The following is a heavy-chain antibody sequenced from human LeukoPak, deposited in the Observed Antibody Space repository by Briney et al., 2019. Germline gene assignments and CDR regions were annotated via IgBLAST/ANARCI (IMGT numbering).Heavy chain of an antibody. CDR1: GYTFTSYG. CDR3: AGAKLETRYYYDFRSGYYDWFDP. CDR2: ISAYNGNT. J-gene: IGHJ5*02. D-gene: IGHD3-3*01. V-gene: IGHV1-18*01. Sequence: ASVKVSCKASGYTFTSYGISWVRQAPGQGLEWMGWISAYNGNTNYAQKLQGRVTMTTDTSTSTAYMELGSLRSDDTAVYYCAGAKLETRYYYDFRSGYYDWFDPWGQGTLVTVSS.